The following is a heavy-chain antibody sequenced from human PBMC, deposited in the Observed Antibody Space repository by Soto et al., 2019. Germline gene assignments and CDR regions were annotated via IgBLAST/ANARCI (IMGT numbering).Heavy chain of an antibody. V-gene: IGHV3-30-3*01. Sequence: QVQLVESGGGVVQPGRALRLSCAASEFAFSTHAMHWVRQAPGEGLEWVAVISFDGTNKYYADSVKGRFTSSRANSRSTLYLKMTRLRIENTAVYYCSASRTNNWFDPWGPGTLGTVSS. CDR3: SASRTNNWFDP. D-gene: IGHD2-2*01. J-gene: IGHJ5*02. CDR1: EFAFSTHA. CDR2: ISFDGTNK.